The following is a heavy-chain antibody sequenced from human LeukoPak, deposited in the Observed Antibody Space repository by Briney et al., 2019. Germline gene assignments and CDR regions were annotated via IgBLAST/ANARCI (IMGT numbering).Heavy chain of an antibody. J-gene: IGHJ3*02. V-gene: IGHV3-48*01. CDR2: SSASSSDV. Sequence: GGSLRLSCAASGLAFSSSAMNWVRETPGKGLEWLSYSSASSSDVYYADSVKGRFTISRDNAKSSLYLQMNSLTAEDTAIYFCARGRDHAFDIWGQGTRVTVSS. CDR3: ARGRDHAFDI. CDR1: GLAFSSSA.